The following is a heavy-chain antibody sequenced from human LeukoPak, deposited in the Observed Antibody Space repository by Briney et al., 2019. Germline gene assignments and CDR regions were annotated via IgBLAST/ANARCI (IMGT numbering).Heavy chain of an antibody. CDR3: ARALTWSFDY. CDR1: GFTFSSYS. V-gene: IGHV3-21*01. CDR2: ISSSSYI. J-gene: IGHJ4*02. D-gene: IGHD3-3*01. Sequence: GGSLRFSCAASGFTFSSYSMNWVRQAPGKGLEWVSSISSSSYIYYADSVKGRFTISRDNAKNSLYQQMNSLRAEDTAVYYCARALTWSFDYWGQGTLVTVSS.